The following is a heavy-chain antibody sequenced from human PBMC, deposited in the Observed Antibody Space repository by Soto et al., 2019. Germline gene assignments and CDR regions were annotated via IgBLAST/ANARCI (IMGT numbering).Heavy chain of an antibody. V-gene: IGHV4-59*01. Sequence: PSETLSLTCTVSGVSISSYYWSWIRQPPGKGLECIAYIYYSGITDYNPSLKSRVTISVDTSKNQFSLKLSSVTAADTAVYYCARVYDFWSGYYWFDPWGQGTQVTVSS. CDR2: IYYSGIT. CDR3: ARVYDFWSGYYWFDP. J-gene: IGHJ5*02. D-gene: IGHD3-3*01. CDR1: GVSISSYY.